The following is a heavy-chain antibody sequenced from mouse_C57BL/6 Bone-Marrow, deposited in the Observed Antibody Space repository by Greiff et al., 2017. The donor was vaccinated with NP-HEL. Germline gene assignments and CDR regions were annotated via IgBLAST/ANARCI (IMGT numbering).Heavy chain of an antibody. D-gene: IGHD2-12*01. Sequence: VQLQQSGAELVRPGTSVKVSCKASGYAFTNYLIEWVKQRPGQGLEWIGVINPGSGGTNYNEKFKGKATLTADKSSSTAYMQLSSLTSEDSAVYFCASSFLLDYYAMDYWGQGTSVTVSS. CDR3: ASSFLLDYYAMDY. V-gene: IGHV1-54*01. J-gene: IGHJ4*01. CDR2: INPGSGGT. CDR1: GYAFTNYL.